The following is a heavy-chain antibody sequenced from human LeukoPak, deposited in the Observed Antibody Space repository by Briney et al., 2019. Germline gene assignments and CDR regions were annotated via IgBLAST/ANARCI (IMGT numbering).Heavy chain of an antibody. CDR1: HGSINSYY. Sequence: MTSETLSLTCTVSHGSINSYYWSWIRQPPGKGLEWIGYIYYSGSTNYNPSLKSRVTISLDTSKNQFSLEMSSVTAADTAVYYCARGRGARSSRWYNWFDPWGQGTLVTVSS. CDR2: IYYSGST. D-gene: IGHD6-13*01. V-gene: IGHV4-59*12. J-gene: IGHJ5*02. CDR3: ARGRGARSSRWYNWFDP.